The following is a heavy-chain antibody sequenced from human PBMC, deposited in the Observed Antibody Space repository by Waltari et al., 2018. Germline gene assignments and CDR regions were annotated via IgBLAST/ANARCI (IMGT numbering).Heavy chain of an antibody. D-gene: IGHD2-2*01. CDR3: AGSTSEKGSPSGY. Sequence: EVQLVQSGAEVKKPGATVKISCKASGYTFTADSMHSVQQAPGKGLEWMGRVDPEDGETIYAEKFQGRVTITADTSTDTAYMELSSLRSEDTAVYYCAGSTSEKGSPSGYWGQGTLVTVSS. J-gene: IGHJ4*02. V-gene: IGHV1-69-2*01. CDR1: GYTFTADS. CDR2: VDPEDGET.